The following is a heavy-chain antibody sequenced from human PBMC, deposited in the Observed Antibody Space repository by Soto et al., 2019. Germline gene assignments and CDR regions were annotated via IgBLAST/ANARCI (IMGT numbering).Heavy chain of an antibody. CDR1: GDSVYSNSAA. J-gene: IGHJ4*02. CDR3: ARGRGNLIDY. D-gene: IGHD2-15*01. Sequence: QVQLQQSGPGLVKPSQTLSLTCAISGDSVYSNSAAWNWIRQSPSRGLEWLGRTYYRSKWYNDSAVSATIRRTINPATSKNQFSLQLNSVTPEDTAVSYCARGRGNLIDYWGQGTLVTVSS. CDR2: TYYRSKWYN. V-gene: IGHV6-1*01.